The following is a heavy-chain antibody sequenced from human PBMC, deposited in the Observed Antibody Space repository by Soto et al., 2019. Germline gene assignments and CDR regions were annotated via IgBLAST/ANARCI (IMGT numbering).Heavy chain of an antibody. D-gene: IGHD6-25*01. V-gene: IGHV4-30-2*01. CDR1: GGSISSGGYS. J-gene: IGHJ5*02. CDR3: AREGSSAEGDWFDP. Sequence: TLSLTCAVSGGSISSGGYSWSWIRQPPGKGLEWIGYIYHSGSTYYNPSLKSRVTISVDRSKNQFSLKLSSVTAADTAVYYCAREGSSAEGDWFDPWGQGTLVTVSS. CDR2: IYHSGST.